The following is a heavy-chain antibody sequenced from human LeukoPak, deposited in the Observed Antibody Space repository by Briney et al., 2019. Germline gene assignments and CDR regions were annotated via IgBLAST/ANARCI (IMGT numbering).Heavy chain of an antibody. Sequence: SVKVSCKASGGTFSSYAISWVQQAPGQGLEWMGGIIPIFGTANCAQKFQGRVTITTDESTSTAYMELSSLRSEDTAVYYCARVVVVGLYYYYYMDVWGKGTTVTVSS. D-gene: IGHD2-2*01. CDR3: ARVVVVGLYYYYYMDV. CDR1: GGTFSSYA. J-gene: IGHJ6*03. CDR2: IIPIFGTA. V-gene: IGHV1-69*05.